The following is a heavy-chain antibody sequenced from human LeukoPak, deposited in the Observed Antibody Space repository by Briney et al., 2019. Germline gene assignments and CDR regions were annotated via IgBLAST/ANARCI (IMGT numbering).Heavy chain of an antibody. V-gene: IGHV3-7*01. J-gene: IGHJ4*02. Sequence: GGPLRLSCVASGFTFSDYWMSWVRQAPGKGLEWVANMNQDGSEKYYVDSVKGRFTISRDNAKNSLSLQMNSLRAEDTAVYYCARDWAHFGYWGQGTLVTVSS. CDR2: MNQDGSEK. D-gene: IGHD3-10*01. CDR3: ARDWAHFGY. CDR1: GFTFSDYW.